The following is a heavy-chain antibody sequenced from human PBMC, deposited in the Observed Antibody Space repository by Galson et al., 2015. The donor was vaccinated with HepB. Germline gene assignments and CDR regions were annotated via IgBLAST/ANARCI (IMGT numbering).Heavy chain of an antibody. CDR3: ASPRGWRVPHY. CDR1: GFTFSSYW. CDR2: IKQDGSEK. V-gene: IGHV3-7*01. D-gene: IGHD6-19*01. J-gene: IGHJ4*02. Sequence: SLRLSCAASGFTFSSYWMSWVRQAPGKGLEWVANIKQDGSEKYYVDPVKGRFTISRDNAKNSLYLQMNSLRAEDTAVYYCASPRGWRVPHYWGQGTLVTVSS.